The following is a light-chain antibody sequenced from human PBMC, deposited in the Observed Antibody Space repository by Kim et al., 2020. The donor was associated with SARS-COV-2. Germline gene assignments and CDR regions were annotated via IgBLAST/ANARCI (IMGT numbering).Light chain of an antibody. Sequence: SASVGDRVSITCRASQGIGDTLGWYQQKPGKAPKRLIYAASSLQSGVPSRFSGSGSGTEFTLTISSLQPEDVATYYCLQHTSYPYTFGQGTKLEI. V-gene: IGKV1-17*01. CDR1: QGIGDT. J-gene: IGKJ2*01. CDR2: AAS. CDR3: LQHTSYPYT.